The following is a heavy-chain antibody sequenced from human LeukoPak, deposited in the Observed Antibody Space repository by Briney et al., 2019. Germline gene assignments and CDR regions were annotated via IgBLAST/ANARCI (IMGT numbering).Heavy chain of an antibody. V-gene: IGHV1-69*01. CDR1: GGTFNSSG. D-gene: IGHD6-13*01. CDR3: ARDQGSWSIYDF. CDR2: IISFFGAA. J-gene: IGHJ4*02. Sequence: ASVKVSCKASGGTFNSSGISWVRQAPGQGLEWMGGIISFFGAAHYIQKFQGRLTITADESTSTAYMELSGLRSEDTAVYYCARDQGSWSIYDFWGQGTLVTVSS.